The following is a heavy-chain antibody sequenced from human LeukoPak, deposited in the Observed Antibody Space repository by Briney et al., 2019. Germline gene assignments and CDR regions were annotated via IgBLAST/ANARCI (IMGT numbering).Heavy chain of an antibody. CDR2: ISGSGGST. D-gene: IGHD3-10*01. Sequence: GGSLRLSCAASGFAFEDYSMHWVRQVPGKGLEWVSSISGSGGSTYYADSVKGRFTISRDNSKNTLYLQMNSLRAEDTAVYYCAKVGGSKCFDLWGRGTLVTVSS. J-gene: IGHJ2*01. CDR1: GFAFEDYS. CDR3: AKVGGSKCFDL. V-gene: IGHV3-23*01.